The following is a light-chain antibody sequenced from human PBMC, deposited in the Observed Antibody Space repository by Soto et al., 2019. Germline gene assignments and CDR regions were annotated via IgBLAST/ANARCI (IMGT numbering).Light chain of an antibody. Sequence: DIHMTQSPSSLSASVGDRVTITCQASQDSNIYLNWYQQKPGKAPKLLIYEATNLQTGVPSRFSGSGSGTDFTFTISSLQPEDMGTYYCQQYENLPSFGQGTKLEIK. J-gene: IGKJ2*01. CDR1: QDSNIY. V-gene: IGKV1-33*01. CDR2: EAT. CDR3: QQYENLPS.